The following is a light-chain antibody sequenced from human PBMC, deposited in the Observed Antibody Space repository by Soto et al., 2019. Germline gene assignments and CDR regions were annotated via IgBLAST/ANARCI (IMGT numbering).Light chain of an antibody. CDR2: DAS. Sequence: EIVLTQSPATLSLSPGERATLSCRASQSVGIYLGWYQQRPGQAPRLLIYDASKRAAGIPARFSGSGSGTDFTLTINSLEPEDFAVYYCHQRSTWPRAFGQGTRLEIK. CDR1: QSVGIY. J-gene: IGKJ5*01. CDR3: HQRSTWPRA. V-gene: IGKV3-11*01.